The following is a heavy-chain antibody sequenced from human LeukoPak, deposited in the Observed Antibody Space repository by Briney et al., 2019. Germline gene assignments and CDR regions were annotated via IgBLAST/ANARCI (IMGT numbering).Heavy chain of an antibody. Sequence: ASVKVSCKASGYTFTGYYMHWVRQAPGQGLEWMGWINPNSGGTNYAQKFQGRVTMTTDTSANTAYMDLSSPRSEDTAVYYCARLSSHYGDYKVDPWGQGTLVTVSS. CDR1: GYTFTGYY. J-gene: IGHJ5*02. D-gene: IGHD4-17*01. CDR2: INPNSGGT. CDR3: ARLSSHYGDYKVDP. V-gene: IGHV1-2*02.